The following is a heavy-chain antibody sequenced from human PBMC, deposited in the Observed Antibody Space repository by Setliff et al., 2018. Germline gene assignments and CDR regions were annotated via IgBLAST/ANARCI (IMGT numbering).Heavy chain of an antibody. CDR3: ARMTGFQYIDV. CDR2: IYTSWST. D-gene: IGHD3-3*01. J-gene: IGHJ6*03. Sequence: SETLSLTCTVSGDSISSRPFYWGWFRQPAGKELEWIGQIYTSWSTIHNPSLKSRVTILLDTSKNQFSLTLTSVTAADTAVYYCARMTGFQYIDVWGKGTTVTV. CDR1: GDSISSRPFY. V-gene: IGHV4-61*09.